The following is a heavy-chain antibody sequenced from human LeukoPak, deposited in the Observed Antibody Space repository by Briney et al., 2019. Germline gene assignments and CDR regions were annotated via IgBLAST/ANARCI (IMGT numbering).Heavy chain of an antibody. CDR2: INPNTGGT. Sequence: ASVKVSCKASGYTFTSYGISWVRQAPGQGLEWMGWINPNTGGTNYAQKFQGRVTMTRDTSISTAYMEQSRLKSDDTAVYHCATLAGEHQAPFHYWGQGTLVTVSS. J-gene: IGHJ4*02. V-gene: IGHV1-2*02. CDR1: GYTFTSYG. CDR3: ATLAGEHQAPFHY. D-gene: IGHD1-26*01.